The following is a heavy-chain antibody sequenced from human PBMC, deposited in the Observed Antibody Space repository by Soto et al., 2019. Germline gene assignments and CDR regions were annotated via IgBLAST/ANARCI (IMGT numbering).Heavy chain of an antibody. J-gene: IGHJ5*02. CDR3: ASGAGPDYYFWSGYTYYGRRWFDP. CDR2: ISPIFGTA. Sequence: QVQLVQSGAEVKKPGSSVKVSCKASGGTFSSYAISWVRQAPGQGLEWMGWISPIFGTANYEQKFQGRVTITADESKSTAYMELSCLRTEDTSVYYCASGAGPDYYFWSGYTYYGRRWFDPWGQGTLVTVSS. CDR1: GGTFSSYA. D-gene: IGHD3-3*01. V-gene: IGHV1-69*01.